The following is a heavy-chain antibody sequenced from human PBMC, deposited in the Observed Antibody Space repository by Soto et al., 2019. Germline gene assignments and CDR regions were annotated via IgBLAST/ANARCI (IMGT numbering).Heavy chain of an antibody. D-gene: IGHD3-3*01. V-gene: IGHV4-34*01. CDR2: INHSGST. CDR3: ARGRRYDFRSGYYRDYYYYMHV. Sequence: PSETLSLTCAVYGGSFSGYYWSWIRQPPGKGLEWIGAINHSGSTNYNPSLKSRVTISVDTSKNQFSLKLSSVTAADTAVYYCARGRRYDFRSGYYRDYYYYMHVWGKGTTVTVSS. CDR1: GGSFSGYY. J-gene: IGHJ6*03.